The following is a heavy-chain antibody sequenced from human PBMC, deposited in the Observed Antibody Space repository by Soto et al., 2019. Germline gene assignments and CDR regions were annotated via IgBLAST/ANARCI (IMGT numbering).Heavy chain of an antibody. CDR1: GDSISRIDYY. J-gene: IGHJ3*02. CDR2: IYFRGNT. V-gene: IGHV4-31*03. CDR3: AREGGSYDSGGYLIRGAFDI. Sequence: SETLSLTCSVSGDSISRIDYYWTWIRQHPEKGLEWIGNIYFRGNTYYSPSLESRLTISVDTSKNQFSLKLTTVTAADTAVYYCAREGGSYDSGGYLIRGAFDIWGQGAMVTVSS. D-gene: IGHD3-22*01.